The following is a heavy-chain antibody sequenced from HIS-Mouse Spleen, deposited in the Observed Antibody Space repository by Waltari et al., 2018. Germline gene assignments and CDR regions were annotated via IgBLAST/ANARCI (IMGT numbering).Heavy chain of an antibody. V-gene: IGHV1-2*02. Sequence: RVTMTRDTSISTAYMELSRLRSDDTAVYYCARESSGTGTAFDIWGQGTMVTVSS. CDR3: ARESSGTGTAFDI. D-gene: IGHD1-26*01. J-gene: IGHJ3*02.